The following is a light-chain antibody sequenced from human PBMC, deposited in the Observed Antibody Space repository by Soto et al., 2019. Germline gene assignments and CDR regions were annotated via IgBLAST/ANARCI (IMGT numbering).Light chain of an antibody. Sequence: QSVLTKPRYVSGSPGQSVSISCTVTSSDVGRYNYVSWYQQHPVKAPNLMIYYVSERPSGVPDRFSGSKSGNTASLTISGLQGDDEADYYFCSFACSYTGVFGAGTKVTVL. J-gene: IGLJ1*01. CDR1: SSDVGRYNY. V-gene: IGLV2-11*01. CDR2: YVS. CDR3: CSFACSYTGV.